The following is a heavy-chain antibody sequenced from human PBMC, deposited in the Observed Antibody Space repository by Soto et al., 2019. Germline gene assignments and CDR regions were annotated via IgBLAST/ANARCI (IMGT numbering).Heavy chain of an antibody. Sequence: GSLGLACAASGXTVSNFAMNWVRQAPGKGLEWVSAINGVGGRTFYSDSVRGRFTISRDNSKNRLYLQMNSLRAEETAEYFCAKDFLDIVSTRWYFDLWGRGTLGTVSS. V-gene: IGHV3-23*01. CDR2: INGVGGRT. J-gene: IGHJ2*01. CDR1: GXTVSNFA. CDR3: AKDFLDIVSTRWYFDL. D-gene: IGHD5-12*01.